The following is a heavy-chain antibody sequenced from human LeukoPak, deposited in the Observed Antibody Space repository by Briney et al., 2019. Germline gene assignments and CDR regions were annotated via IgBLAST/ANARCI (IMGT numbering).Heavy chain of an antibody. V-gene: IGHV3-30-3*01. CDR3: ADQRYGPPGY. D-gene: IGHD2-2*01. J-gene: IGHJ4*02. CDR2: ISYDGSNK. CDR1: GFTFTSSA. Sequence: GGSLRLSCAASGFTFTSSAMHWVRQAPGKGLEWVAVISYDGSNKYYADSVKGRFTISRDDFKSTLYLHMNSLRPDDTAVYYCADQRYGPPGYWGQGTLVTVSS.